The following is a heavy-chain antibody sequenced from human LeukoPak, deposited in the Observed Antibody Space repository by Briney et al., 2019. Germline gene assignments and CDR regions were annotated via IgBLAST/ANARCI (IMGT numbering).Heavy chain of an antibody. CDR1: GYTLTELS. CDR3: ARGAAEITIFGVVAWGYYGMDV. Sequence: GASVKVSCKVSGYTLTELSMHWVRQAPGKGLEWMGGFDPEDGETIYAQKFQGRVTMTEDTSTDTAYMELSSLRSEDTAVYYCARGAAEITIFGVVAWGYYGMDVWGQGTTVTVSS. CDR2: FDPEDGET. J-gene: IGHJ6*02. V-gene: IGHV1-24*01. D-gene: IGHD3-3*01.